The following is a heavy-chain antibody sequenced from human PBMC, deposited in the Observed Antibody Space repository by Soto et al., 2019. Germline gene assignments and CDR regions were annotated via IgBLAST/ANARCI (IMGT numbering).Heavy chain of an antibody. J-gene: IGHJ4*02. V-gene: IGHV1-3*01. D-gene: IGHD5-12*01. Sequence: QVQLVQSGAEVKKPGASMKVSCKASGYSFSSYAIHWVRQAPGQRLEYMGWINAADGSTKYSQKFQGRVAITRDTSANTAYMELKNLRFEDTAVYYCARGATMFPGGHCGQGPLVTVSS. CDR1: GYSFSSYA. CDR3: ARGATMFPGGH. CDR2: INAADGST.